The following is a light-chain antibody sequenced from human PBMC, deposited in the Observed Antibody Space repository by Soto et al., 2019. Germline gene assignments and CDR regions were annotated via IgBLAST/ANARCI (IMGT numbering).Light chain of an antibody. CDR3: QQYNNWPPWT. J-gene: IGKJ1*01. CDR1: QSVSYN. V-gene: IGKV3-15*01. CDR2: RAS. Sequence: EIVVTQSPATLSVSPGEGATLSCRASQSVSYNVAWYQQRPGQAPRLLIYRASTRAPGIPARFSGTGSGTEFTLTIARLQSEYVAIYYCQQYNNWPPWTFGPGTKVEIK.